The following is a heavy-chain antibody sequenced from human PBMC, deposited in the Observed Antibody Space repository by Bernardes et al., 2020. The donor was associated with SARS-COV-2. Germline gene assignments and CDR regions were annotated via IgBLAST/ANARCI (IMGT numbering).Heavy chain of an antibody. Sequence: SETLSLTCTVSGGSISSSNYYWGWIRQPAGKGLEWIGRIYSSGSTYYNPSLKSRVTISVDTSKNQFSLKLSSVTAADTAVYYCARASYGSGSGMDVWGQGTTVTVSS. J-gene: IGHJ6*02. CDR2: IYSSGST. V-gene: IGHV4-61*02. D-gene: IGHD3-10*01. CDR1: GGSISSSNYY. CDR3: ARASYGSGSGMDV.